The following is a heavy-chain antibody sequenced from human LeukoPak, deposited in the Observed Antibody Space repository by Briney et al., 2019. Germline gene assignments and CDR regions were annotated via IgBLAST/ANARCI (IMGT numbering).Heavy chain of an antibody. CDR3: AKYSTSIIRGAFDF. CDR2: ISAGGLNT. CDR1: GFTFKTYA. Sequence: PGGSLRLSCAASGFTFKTYAMSWVRQAPGEGLEPTPPISAGGLNTYYADAVEGRFSISRDNSKDTVFLQMNSLRAEDTALYYCAKYSTSIIRGAFDFWGQGTMVTVSS. V-gene: IGHV3-23*01. J-gene: IGHJ3*01. D-gene: IGHD3-10*01.